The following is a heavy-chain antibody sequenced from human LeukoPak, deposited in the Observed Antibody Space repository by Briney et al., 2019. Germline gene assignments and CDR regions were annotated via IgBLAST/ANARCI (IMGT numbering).Heavy chain of an antibody. CDR1: GFTFSSYS. CDR2: ISSSSYI. J-gene: IGHJ4*02. CDR3: VRDLRGLRLGELSVFDY. V-gene: IGHV3-21*01. Sequence: GGSLRLSCAASGFTFSSYSMNWVRQAPGKGLEWVSSISSSSYIYYADSVKGRFTISRDNAKNSLYLQMNSLRAEDTAVYYCVRDLRGLRLGELSVFDYWGQGTLVTVSS. D-gene: IGHD3-16*02.